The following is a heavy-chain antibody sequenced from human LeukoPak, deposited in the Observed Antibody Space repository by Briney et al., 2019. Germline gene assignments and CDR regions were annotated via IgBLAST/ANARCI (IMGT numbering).Heavy chain of an antibody. V-gene: IGHV4-31*03. D-gene: IGHD6-13*01. CDR2: IYYSGST. CDR3: ARAPVGQQVDY. J-gene: IGHJ4*02. CDR1: GFSISSGGYY. Sequence: TSQTLSLTCTVSGFSISSGGYYWSWIRQHPGKGLEWIGYIYYSGSTYYNPSLKSRVTISVDTSKNQFSLKLSSVTAADTAVYYCARAPVGQQVDYWGQGTLVTVSS.